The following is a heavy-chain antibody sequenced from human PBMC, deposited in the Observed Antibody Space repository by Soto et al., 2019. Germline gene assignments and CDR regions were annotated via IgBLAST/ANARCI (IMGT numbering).Heavy chain of an antibody. Sequence: EVQLVESGGGLVQPGGSLRLSCAASAFTFRNYWMSWVRQAPGKGLECVAKIKEDGSEKYYVDSVKGRFTISRDNAKNSVYLQMSSLTVEDTAMYYCARASSSTSGALAYWCQGTLVTVSS. CDR2: IKEDGSEK. CDR1: AFTFRNYW. V-gene: IGHV3-7*04. CDR3: ARASSSTSGALAY. J-gene: IGHJ4*02. D-gene: IGHD2-2*01.